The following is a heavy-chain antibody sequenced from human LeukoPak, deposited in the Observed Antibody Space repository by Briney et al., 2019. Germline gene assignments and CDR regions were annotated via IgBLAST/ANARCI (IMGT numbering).Heavy chain of an antibody. CDR2: IYYSGST. CDR3: ARRDWTKRGFDY. Sequence: PSETLSLTCTVSGGSISSSSYYWGWIRQPPGKGLEWIGSIYYSGSTYYNPSLKRPVTISVDTSKNQFSLTLSSVTAADTAVYYCARRDWTKRGFDYWGQGTLVGVCS. CDR1: GGSISSSSYY. V-gene: IGHV4-39*01. D-gene: IGHD1/OR15-1a*01. J-gene: IGHJ4*02.